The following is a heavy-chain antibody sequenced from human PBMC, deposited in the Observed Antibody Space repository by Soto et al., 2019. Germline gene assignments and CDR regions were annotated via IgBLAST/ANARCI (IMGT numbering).Heavy chain of an antibody. V-gene: IGHV3-33*01. CDR1: GFTFSSYG. J-gene: IGHJ6*02. CDR3: ARGYDFWSGYYYPYGMDV. CDR2: IWYDGSNK. D-gene: IGHD3-3*01. Sequence: GGSLRLSCAASGFTFSSYGMHWVRQAPGKGLEWVAVIWYDGSNKYYADSVKGRFTISRDNSKNTLYLQMNSPRAEDTAVYYCARGYDFWSGYYYPYGMDVWGQGTTVTVSS.